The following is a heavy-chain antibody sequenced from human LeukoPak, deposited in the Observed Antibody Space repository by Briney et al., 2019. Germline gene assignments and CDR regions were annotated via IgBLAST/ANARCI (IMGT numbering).Heavy chain of an antibody. V-gene: IGHV3-53*04. CDR1: GFTVSSNY. J-gene: IGHJ6*02. D-gene: IGHD6-19*01. CDR2: IYSGGST. CDR3: ARDRIAVAGDDYYYGMDV. Sequence: PGGSLRLSCAASGFTVSSNYMSWVRQAPGKGLEWVSVIYSGGSTYYADSVKGRFTISRHNPKNTLYLQMNSLRAEDTAVYYCARDRIAVAGDDYYYGMDVWGQGTTVTVSS.